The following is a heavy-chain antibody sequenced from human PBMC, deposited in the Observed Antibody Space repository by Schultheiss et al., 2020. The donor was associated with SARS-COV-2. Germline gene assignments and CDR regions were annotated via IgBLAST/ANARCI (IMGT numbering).Heavy chain of an antibody. Sequence: ASVKVSCKASGYTFTSYAMHWVRQAPGQRLEWMGWSNAGNGNTKYSQEFQGRVTITRDTSASTAYMELSSLRSEDMAVYYCARGRIGIAAAGIFPRYPSDYWGQGTLVTVSS. CDR2: SNAGNGNT. V-gene: IGHV1-3*02. J-gene: IGHJ4*02. D-gene: IGHD6-13*01. CDR3: ARGRIGIAAAGIFPRYPSDY. CDR1: GYTFTSYA.